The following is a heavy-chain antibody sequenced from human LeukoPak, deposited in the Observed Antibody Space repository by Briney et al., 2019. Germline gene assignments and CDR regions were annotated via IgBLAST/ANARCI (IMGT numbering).Heavy chain of an antibody. J-gene: IGHJ4*02. D-gene: IGHD2-2*01. V-gene: IGHV1-2*02. CDR3: ARGYCSSTSCGPDY. Sequence: ASVKVSCKASGYTFTGYYMHWVRQAPGQGLEWTGWINPNSGGTNYAQKFQGRVTMTRDTSISTAYMELSRLRSDDTAVYYCARGYCSSTSCGPDYWGQGTLVTVSS. CDR2: INPNSGGT. CDR1: GYTFTGYY.